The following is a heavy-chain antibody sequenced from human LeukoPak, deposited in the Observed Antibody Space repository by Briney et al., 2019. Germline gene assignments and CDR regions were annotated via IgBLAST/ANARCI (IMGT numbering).Heavy chain of an antibody. V-gene: IGHV4-61*01. CDR2: IYHSGST. D-gene: IGHD1-26*01. CDR3: ARSVLGPSTYQYRGSSHFDY. CDR1: GGSVSSGSYY. J-gene: IGHJ4*02. Sequence: SGTLSLTCTVSGGSVSSGSYYWSWIRQPPGKGLEWIGYIYHSGSTNYNPSLKSRVTISVDTSKNQFSLKLRSVTAADTAVYYCARSVLGPSTYQYRGSSHFDYWGQGTLVTVSS.